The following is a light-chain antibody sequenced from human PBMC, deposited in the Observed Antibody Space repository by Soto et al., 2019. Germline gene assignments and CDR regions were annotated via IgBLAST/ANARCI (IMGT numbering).Light chain of an antibody. Sequence: DIQMTQSPSSLSASVGDRVTITCRASQGISHFLAWYQQKPGQVPKLLIYAASTLLPGVPSRLSGSGSGTDFTLTISSLQPEDVATYYCQSYNDASTFGQGTKGEI. J-gene: IGKJ1*01. CDR3: QSYNDAST. CDR2: AAS. CDR1: QGISHF. V-gene: IGKV1-27*01.